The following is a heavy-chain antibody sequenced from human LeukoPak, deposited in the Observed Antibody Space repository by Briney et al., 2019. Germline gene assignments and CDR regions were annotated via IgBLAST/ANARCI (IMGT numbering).Heavy chain of an antibody. CDR1: GYTFTGYY. Sequence: GASVKVSCKASGYTFTGYYMHWVRQAPGQGLEWMGWINPNSGGINYAQKFQGRVTMTRDTSISAAYMELSRLRSDDTAVYYCAREVNTMVRGVIGGYFDYWGQGTLVTVSS. D-gene: IGHD3-10*01. J-gene: IGHJ4*02. V-gene: IGHV1-2*02. CDR3: AREVNTMVRGVIGGYFDY. CDR2: INPNSGGI.